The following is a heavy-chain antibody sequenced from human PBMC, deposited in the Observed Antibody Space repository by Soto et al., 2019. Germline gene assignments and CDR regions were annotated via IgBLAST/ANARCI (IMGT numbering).Heavy chain of an antibody. CDR3: ARQDSRLLDL. D-gene: IGHD6-6*01. Sequence: GGSLRLSCAASGFTFKNYYMTWIRQAPGKGLEWVSYISDSGSSIYYADSVKGRFTISRDSAKNSLLLEMNSRRGEDSSFYFWARQDSRLLDLGGQGTRATAAS. V-gene: IGHV3-11*01. CDR1: GFTFKNYY. CDR2: ISDSGSSI. J-gene: IGHJ4*02.